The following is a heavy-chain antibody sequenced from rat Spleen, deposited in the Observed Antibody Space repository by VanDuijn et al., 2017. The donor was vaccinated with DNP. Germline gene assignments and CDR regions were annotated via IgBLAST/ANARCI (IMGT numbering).Heavy chain of an antibody. D-gene: IGHD1-5*01. Sequence: EVQLQESGPGLVKPSQSLSLTCSVTGYSITSNYWGWIRKFPGSKMEWIGHISYSGRTTYNPSHKSRISITRDTSKNQFFLQLSSVTTEDTATYFCARWNIGTTTLDYWGQGVMVTVSS. V-gene: IGHV3-1*01. CDR3: ARWNIGTTTLDY. J-gene: IGHJ2*01. CDR2: ISYSGRT. CDR1: GYSITSNY.